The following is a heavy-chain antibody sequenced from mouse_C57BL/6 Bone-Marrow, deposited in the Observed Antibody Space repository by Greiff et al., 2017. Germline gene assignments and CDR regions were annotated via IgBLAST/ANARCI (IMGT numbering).Heavy chain of an antibody. Sequence: EVQLQQSGPELVKPGASVKISCKASGYTFTDYYMNWVKQSHGKSLEWIGDINPNNGGTSYNQKFKVKATLTVDKSSSTAYMELRSLTSEDSAVYYCAINWDLYYYAMDYWGQGTSVTVSS. CDR3: AINWDLYYYAMDY. CDR1: GYTFTDYY. V-gene: IGHV1-26*01. D-gene: IGHD4-1*01. J-gene: IGHJ4*01. CDR2: INPNNGGT.